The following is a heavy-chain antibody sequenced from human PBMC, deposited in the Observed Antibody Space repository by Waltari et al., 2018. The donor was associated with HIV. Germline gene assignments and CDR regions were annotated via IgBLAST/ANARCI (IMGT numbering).Heavy chain of an antibody. D-gene: IGHD6-19*01. J-gene: IGHJ4*02. CDR3: AKGRSGIAEAGLNY. CDR2: ISGSGGNT. Sequence: VQPGGSLTLSCAVSGFSFSSYAMSWVRQAPGKGLEWVSTISGSGGNTYYADSVKGRFTISRDNSKNTLYLQMNSLRAEDTAVYYCAKGRSGIAEAGLNYWGQGTLVTVSS. CDR1: GFSFSSYA. V-gene: IGHV3-23*01.